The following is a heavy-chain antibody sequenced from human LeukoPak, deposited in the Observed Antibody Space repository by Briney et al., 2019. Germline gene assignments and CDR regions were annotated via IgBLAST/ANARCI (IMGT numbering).Heavy chain of an antibody. Sequence: ASVTVSCTASGYTSTNHGISWVRQAPGQGLEWMGWISAYNGNTNYAQKLQGRVTMTTDTSTSTAYMELRSLRSDDTAVYYCARDRGELHLDYWGQGTLVTVSS. CDR1: GYTSTNHG. CDR3: ARDRGELHLDY. D-gene: IGHD1-26*01. CDR2: ISAYNGNT. V-gene: IGHV1-18*01. J-gene: IGHJ4*02.